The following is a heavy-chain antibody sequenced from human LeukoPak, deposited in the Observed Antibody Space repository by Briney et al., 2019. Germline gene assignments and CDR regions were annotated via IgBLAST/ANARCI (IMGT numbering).Heavy chain of an antibody. CDR2: ISGSGGST. CDR3: AKMSSGSYYRNYYYGMDV. CDR1: GFTFSSYA. J-gene: IGHJ6*02. Sequence: SGGSLRLSCAASGFTFSSYAMSWVRQAPGKGLEWVSAISGSGGSTYYADSVKGRFTISRDNSKNTLYLQMNSLRAEDTAVYYCAKMSSGSYYRNYYYGMDVWGQGTTVTVSS. D-gene: IGHD1-26*01. V-gene: IGHV3-23*01.